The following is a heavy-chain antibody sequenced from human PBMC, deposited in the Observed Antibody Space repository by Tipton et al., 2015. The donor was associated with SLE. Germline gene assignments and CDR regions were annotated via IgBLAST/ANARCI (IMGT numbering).Heavy chain of an antibody. J-gene: IGHJ5*02. CDR2: IYYSGTT. D-gene: IGHD3-3*01. Sequence: TLSLTCSVSGDSISIGNYYWGWIRQPPGKGLEWIGTIYYSGTTYYNTSLKSRLTLSQDTSENQFSLRLHSVTAADAAVYYCARISDFDYWSGRSGWFDPWGQGIQVTVSS. CDR1: GDSISIGNYY. CDR3: ARISDFDYWSGRSGWFDP. V-gene: IGHV4-39*07.